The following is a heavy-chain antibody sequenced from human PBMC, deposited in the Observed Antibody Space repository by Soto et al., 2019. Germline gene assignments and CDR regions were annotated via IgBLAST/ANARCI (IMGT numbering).Heavy chain of an antibody. CDR3: ARGPPLLW. V-gene: IGHV4-30-2*01. J-gene: IGHJ4*02. D-gene: IGHD2-21*01. CDR2: IYHSGST. Sequence: SETLCLTWAVSGGSISSGGYSLSWIRQPPGKGLECIGYIYHSGSTYYNPSLKSRVTISVDRSKNQFSLKLSSVTAADTAVYYCARGPPLLWWSQGTLVTVSS. CDR1: GGSISSGGYS.